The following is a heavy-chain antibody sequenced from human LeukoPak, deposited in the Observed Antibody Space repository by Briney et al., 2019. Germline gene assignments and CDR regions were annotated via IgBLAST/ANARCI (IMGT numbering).Heavy chain of an antibody. CDR2: IDTDGSTT. D-gene: IGHD6-13*01. Sequence: GGSLRLSCAASGFTFSDYWMDWVRQAPGKGLVWVSRIDTDGSTTKYADSVKGRFTISRDNSKNTLYLQMNSLRAEDTAVYYCAGDSSPFTWGQGTLVTVSS. CDR3: AGDSSPFT. J-gene: IGHJ5*02. V-gene: IGHV3-74*03. CDR1: GFTFSDYW.